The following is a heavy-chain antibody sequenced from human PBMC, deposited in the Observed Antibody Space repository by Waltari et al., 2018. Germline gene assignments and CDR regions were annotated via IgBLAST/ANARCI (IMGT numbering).Heavy chain of an antibody. D-gene: IGHD3-22*01. CDR2: IIPIFGTA. Sequence: QVQLVQSGDEVKKPGSSVKVSCTASGGTSSSYAISWVRQAPGQGLEWMGVIIPIFGTANDAQKFQGRVTITTDESTSTAYMELSSLRSEDTAVYYCARSDSSGYGLFDPWGQGTLVTVSS. J-gene: IGHJ5*02. CDR3: ARSDSSGYGLFDP. CDR1: GGTSSSYA. V-gene: IGHV1-69*05.